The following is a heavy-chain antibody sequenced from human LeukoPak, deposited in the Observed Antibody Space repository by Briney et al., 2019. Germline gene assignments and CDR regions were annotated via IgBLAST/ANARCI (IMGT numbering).Heavy chain of an antibody. CDR1: GGTFSSYA. Sequence: SVKVSCKASGGTFSSYAISWVRQAPGQGLEWIGGIIPIFGTANYAQKFQGRVTITTDESTSTAYMELSSLRSEDTAVYYCASWLYYDILTGYYSEDAFDIWGQGTMVTVFS. V-gene: IGHV1-69*05. J-gene: IGHJ3*02. D-gene: IGHD3-9*01. CDR2: IIPIFGTA. CDR3: ASWLYYDILTGYYSEDAFDI.